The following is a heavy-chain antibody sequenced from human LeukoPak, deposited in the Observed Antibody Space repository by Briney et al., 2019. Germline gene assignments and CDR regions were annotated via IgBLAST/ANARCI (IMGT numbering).Heavy chain of an antibody. Sequence: TGGSLRLSCAASGFTFSTYWMHWVRQAPGKGLVWVSRISSGGSDITYADSVKGRFTISRDNAKDTLYLQMDNLSAEDTAVYYCARGGLTVTTPIDYWGQGTQVTVSS. D-gene: IGHD4-11*01. CDR2: ISSGGSDI. J-gene: IGHJ4*02. CDR3: ARGGLTVTTPIDY. V-gene: IGHV3-74*01. CDR1: GFTFSTYW.